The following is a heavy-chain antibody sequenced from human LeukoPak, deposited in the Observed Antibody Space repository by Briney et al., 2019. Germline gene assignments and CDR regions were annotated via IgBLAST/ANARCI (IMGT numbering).Heavy chain of an antibody. Sequence: SETLSLTCTVSGGSISSYYWSWIRQPPGKGLEWIGYIYYSGSTNYNPSLKSRVTISVDTSKNQFSLKLSSLTAADTAVYYCARGPPGSGTANDAFDIWGQGTMVTVSS. V-gene: IGHV4-59*01. CDR1: GGSISSYY. CDR2: IYYSGST. D-gene: IGHD3-10*01. J-gene: IGHJ3*02. CDR3: ARGPPGSGTANDAFDI.